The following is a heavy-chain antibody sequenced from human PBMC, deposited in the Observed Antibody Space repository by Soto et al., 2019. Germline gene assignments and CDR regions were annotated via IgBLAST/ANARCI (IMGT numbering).Heavy chain of an antibody. CDR3: AREDYYDSSGYYYGVVGMHF. CDR2: IIPIFGTA. Sequence: QVQLVQSGAEVKKPGSSVKVSCKASGGTFSSYAISWVRQAPGQGLEWMGGIIPIFGTANYAQKFQGRVTITADKCTSTAYMELSSLRSDDTAVYYCAREDYYDSSGYYYGVVGMHFWGQGTTVTFSS. J-gene: IGHJ6*02. V-gene: IGHV1-69*06. D-gene: IGHD3-22*01. CDR1: GGTFSSYA.